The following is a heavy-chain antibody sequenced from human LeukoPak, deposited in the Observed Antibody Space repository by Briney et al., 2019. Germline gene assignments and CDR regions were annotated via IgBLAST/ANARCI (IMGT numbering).Heavy chain of an antibody. CDR2: IIPIFGTA. Sequence: SVKVSCKASGGTFSSYAISWVRQAPGQGLEWMGGIIPIFGTANYAQKFQGRVTITTDESTSTAYMELSSLRSEDTAVYYYARASYYDFWSGYYPGPDYWGQGTLVTVSS. V-gene: IGHV1-69*05. CDR3: ARASYYDFWSGYYPGPDY. D-gene: IGHD3-3*01. J-gene: IGHJ4*02. CDR1: GGTFSSYA.